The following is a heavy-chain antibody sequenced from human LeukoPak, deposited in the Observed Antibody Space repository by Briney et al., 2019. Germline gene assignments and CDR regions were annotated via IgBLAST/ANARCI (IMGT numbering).Heavy chain of an antibody. CDR3: ARRSIAARAGADY. D-gene: IGHD6-6*01. CDR2: INPNSGGT. J-gene: IGHJ4*02. CDR1: GYTFTGYY. Sequence: ASVKVSCKASGYTFTGYYMHWVRQAPGQGLEWMGWINPNSGGTNYAQKFQGRVTMTRDTSISTAYMELSRLRSDDTAVYYCARRSIAARAGADYWGQGTLVTVSS. V-gene: IGHV1-2*02.